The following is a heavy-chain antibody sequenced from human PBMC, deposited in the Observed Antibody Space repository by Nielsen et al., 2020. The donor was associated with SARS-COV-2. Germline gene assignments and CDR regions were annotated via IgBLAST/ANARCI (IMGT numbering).Heavy chain of an antibody. Sequence: ASVKVSCKASGYTFTSYDINWVRQATGQGLEWMGWMNPNSGNTGYAQKFQGRVTMTRNTSISTAYMELSSLRSEDTAVYYCARIHFVVGGGYDYGMDVWGQGTTVTVSS. CDR3: ARIHFVVGGGYDYGMDV. CDR1: GYTFTSYD. CDR2: MNPNSGNT. D-gene: IGHD1-26*01. V-gene: IGHV1-8*01. J-gene: IGHJ6*02.